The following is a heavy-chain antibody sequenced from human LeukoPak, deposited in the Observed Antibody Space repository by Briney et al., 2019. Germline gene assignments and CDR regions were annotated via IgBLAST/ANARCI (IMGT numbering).Heavy chain of an antibody. J-gene: IGHJ4*02. Sequence: KPSETLSLTCAVYGGSFSGYYWSWIRQPPGKGLEWIGENNHSGSTNYNPSLKSRVTISVDTSKNQFSLKLSSVTAADTAVHYCARPGYYDSSGYSPFDYWGQGTLVTVSS. V-gene: IGHV4-34*01. CDR3: ARPGYYDSSGYSPFDY. D-gene: IGHD3-22*01. CDR1: GGSFSGYY. CDR2: NNHSGST.